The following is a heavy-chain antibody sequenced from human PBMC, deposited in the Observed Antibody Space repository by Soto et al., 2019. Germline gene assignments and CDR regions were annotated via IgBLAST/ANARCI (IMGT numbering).Heavy chain of an antibody. V-gene: IGHV1-18*01. CDR3: ARVVPGAEAWFGP. Sequence: QVQLVQSGGEVKRPGASVKVSCKTSGYTFSNYGITWVRQAPGQPLEGLGWISLYSDVTNYAQKFQGRVSMTTDTSTTTASMELRSLRSDDTAVYYCARVVPGAEAWFGPWGQGTLVTFSS. CDR1: GYTFSNYG. D-gene: IGHD2-2*01. CDR2: ISLYSDVT. J-gene: IGHJ5*02.